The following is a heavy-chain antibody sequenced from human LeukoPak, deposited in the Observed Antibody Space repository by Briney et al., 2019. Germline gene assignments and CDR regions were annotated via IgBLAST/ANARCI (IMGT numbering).Heavy chain of an antibody. CDR3: ARDSEQQLALDY. V-gene: IGHV3-53*01. J-gene: IGHJ4*02. D-gene: IGHD6-13*01. Sequence: GSLGLSCAASGFTISSNYMSWVRQAPGKGLEWVSVIYSGGSTYYADSVKGRFTISRDNSKNTLYLQMNSLRAEDTAVYYCARDSEQQLALDYWGQGTLVTVSS. CDR2: IYSGGST. CDR1: GFTISSNY.